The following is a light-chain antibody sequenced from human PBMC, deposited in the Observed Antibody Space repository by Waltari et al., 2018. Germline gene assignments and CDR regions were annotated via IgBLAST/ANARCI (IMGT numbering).Light chain of an antibody. V-gene: IGKV1-9*01. CDR3: QQLKSYPLT. J-gene: IGKJ4*01. Sequence: DIQLTQSPSFLSASVGDRVTITCRASQDISRYLAWYQQKPGKAPKLLMYTASTLQSGVPSRFSGSGSGTEFTLTISSLQPEDFATNYCQQLKSYPLTFGGGTKVEIK. CDR1: QDISRY. CDR2: TAS.